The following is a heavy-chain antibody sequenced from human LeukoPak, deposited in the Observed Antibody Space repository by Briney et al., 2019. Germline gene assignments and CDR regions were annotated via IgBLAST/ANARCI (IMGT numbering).Heavy chain of an antibody. V-gene: IGHV4-4*02. CDR1: GFIFTDYW. CDR2: IYHSGST. CDR3: ARTTSEGYCSSPSCPTNAFDI. Sequence: GSLRLSCAASGFIFTDYWMYWVRQAPGRGLEWIWEIYHSGSTNYNPSLKRRVTISVDKSKNQFSLKLSSVTAADTAVYYCARTTSEGYCSSPSCPTNAFDIWGQGTMVTVSS. D-gene: IGHD2-2*01. J-gene: IGHJ3*02.